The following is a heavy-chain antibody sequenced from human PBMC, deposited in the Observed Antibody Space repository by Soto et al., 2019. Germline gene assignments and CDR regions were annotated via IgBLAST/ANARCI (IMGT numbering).Heavy chain of an antibody. D-gene: IGHD3-3*01. CDR3: ARAQNYDFWSGYYTGFFFWDY. V-gene: IGHV3-11*01. Sequence: GGSLRLSCAASGFTFSDYYMSWIRQAPGKGLEWVSYISSSGSTIYYADSVKGRFTISRDNAKNSLYLQMNSLRAEDTAVYYCARAQNYDFWSGYYTGFFFWDYWGQGTLVTVSS. CDR1: GFTFSDYY. J-gene: IGHJ4*02. CDR2: ISSSGSTI.